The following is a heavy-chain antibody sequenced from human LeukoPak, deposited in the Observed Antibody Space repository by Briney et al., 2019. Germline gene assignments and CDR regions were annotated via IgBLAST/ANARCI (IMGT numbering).Heavy chain of an antibody. CDR1: GFTFSSYG. Sequence: GGSLRLSCAASGFTFSSYGMHWVRQAPGKGLEWVTTIWYDGSNKYYADSVKGRFTISRDNSKNTLYLQMNSLRAEDTAVYYCAKASVGYGMDVWGKGTTVTVSS. D-gene: IGHD4-23*01. V-gene: IGHV3-30*02. J-gene: IGHJ6*04. CDR3: AKASVGYGMDV. CDR2: IWYDGSNK.